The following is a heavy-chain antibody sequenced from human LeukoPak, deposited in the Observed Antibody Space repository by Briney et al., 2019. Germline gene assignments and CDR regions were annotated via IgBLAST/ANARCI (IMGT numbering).Heavy chain of an antibody. CDR1: GYTFTNYD. Sequence: VASVKVSCKTSGYTFTNYDINWVRQATGQGLEWLGWMSPNNGNTGYAQKFQGRVTMTRDTSINTAYMELSSLRSEDTAVYYCASIPRRIGNFTPGGRGPLVTFPS. CDR2: MSPNNGNT. D-gene: IGHD1-14*01. V-gene: IGHV1-8*01. J-gene: IGHJ5*02. CDR3: ASIPRRIGNFTP.